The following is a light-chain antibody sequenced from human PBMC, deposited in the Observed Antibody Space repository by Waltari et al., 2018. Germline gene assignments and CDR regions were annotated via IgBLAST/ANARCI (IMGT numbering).Light chain of an antibody. Sequence: DIQMTQSPTSLSASVGDRVTIPCRASQSVSSYLKWYQQKPGKAPKLLIYAASTLQSGVPSRFSGSGYGTDFILTIGSLQPDDFATYYCQESLTSPVFGPGTKVEMK. J-gene: IGKJ3*01. CDR3: QESLTSPV. V-gene: IGKV1-39*01. CDR2: AAS. CDR1: QSVSSY.